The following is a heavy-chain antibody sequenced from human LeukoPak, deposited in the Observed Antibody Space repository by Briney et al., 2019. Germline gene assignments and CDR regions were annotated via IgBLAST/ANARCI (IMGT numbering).Heavy chain of an antibody. CDR2: INPSGGST. D-gene: IGHD4-17*01. CDR3: AIFTTVTTPGDY. V-gene: IGHV1-46*01. Sequence: ASVKVSCKASGYTLTSYYMHWVRQAPGQGLEWMGIINPSGGSTSYAQKFQGRVTMTRDTSTSTVYMELSSLRSEDTAVYYCAIFTTVTTPGDYWGQGTLVTVSS. CDR1: GYTLTSYY. J-gene: IGHJ4*02.